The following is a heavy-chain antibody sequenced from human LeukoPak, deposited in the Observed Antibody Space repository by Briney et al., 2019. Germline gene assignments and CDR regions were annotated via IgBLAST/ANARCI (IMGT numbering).Heavy chain of an antibody. CDR1: GFTFSSYS. CDR2: ISSSSSYI. J-gene: IGHJ4*02. Sequence: GGSLRPSCAASGFTFSSYSMNWVRQAPGKGLEWVSSISSSSSYIYYADSVKGRFTISRDNAKNSLYLQMNSLRAEDTAVYYCARGRDGYNYRGYFDYWGQGTLVTVSS. D-gene: IGHD5-24*01. V-gene: IGHV3-21*01. CDR3: ARGRDGYNYRGYFDY.